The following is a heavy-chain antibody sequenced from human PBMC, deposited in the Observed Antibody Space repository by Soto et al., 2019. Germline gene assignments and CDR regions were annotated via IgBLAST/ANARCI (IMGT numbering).Heavy chain of an antibody. V-gene: IGHV1-8*01. J-gene: IGHJ6*02. Sequence: ASVKVSCKASGYTFTSYDINWVRQATGQGLEWMGWMNPNSGNTGYAQKFQGRVTMTRNTSISTAYMELSSLRSEDTAVYYCAREGSIAVAGYYYYGMDVWGQGTTVTVSS. CDR1: GYTFTSYD. CDR2: MNPNSGNT. D-gene: IGHD6-19*01. CDR3: AREGSIAVAGYYYYGMDV.